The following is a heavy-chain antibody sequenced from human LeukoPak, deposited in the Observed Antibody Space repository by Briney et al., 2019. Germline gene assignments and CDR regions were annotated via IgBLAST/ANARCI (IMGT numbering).Heavy chain of an antibody. CDR1: GFSFGDSG. J-gene: IGHJ4*02. V-gene: IGHV3-49*04. CDR3: TVFDY. CDR2: ITSKDNGGTT. Sequence: GGSLRLSCTASGFSFGDSGLSWVRQALGEGLEWVGFITSKDNGGTTVYAASVKGRFTISRDDSKSIAYLQMNSLKTEDTALYYCTVFDYWAQGTLVTVSS.